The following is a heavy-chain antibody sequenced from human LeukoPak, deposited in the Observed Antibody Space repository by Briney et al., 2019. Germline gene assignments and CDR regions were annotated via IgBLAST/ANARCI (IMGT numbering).Heavy chain of an antibody. CDR2: IDPSDSYT. D-gene: IGHD3-10*01. J-gene: IGHJ4*02. CDR3: ARAYGSGTYPEGY. V-gene: IGHV5-10-1*01. CDR1: GYSFTNYW. Sequence: GESLQISCKGSGYSFTNYWISWVRQMPGKGLEWMGRIDPSDSYTSYSPSFQGHVTISADKSISTAYLQWNSLKASDTAMYYCARAYGSGTYPEGYWGQGTLVTVSS.